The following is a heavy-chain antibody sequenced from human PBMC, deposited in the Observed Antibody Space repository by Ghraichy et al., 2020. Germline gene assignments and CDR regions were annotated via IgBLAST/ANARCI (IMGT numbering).Heavy chain of an antibody. Sequence: GGSLRLSCAASGFTFSDYYMSWIRQAPGKGLEWVSHISTTDSTMYYADSVKGRFAISRDNAKKSLHLQMHSLRAEDTAVYYCARDKRYYYDRSAYSDAEWFDPWGQGTLVTVSS. V-gene: IGHV3-11*01. CDR3: ARDKRYYYDRSAYSDAEWFDP. J-gene: IGHJ5*02. CDR1: GFTFSDYY. D-gene: IGHD3-22*01. CDR2: ISTTDSTM.